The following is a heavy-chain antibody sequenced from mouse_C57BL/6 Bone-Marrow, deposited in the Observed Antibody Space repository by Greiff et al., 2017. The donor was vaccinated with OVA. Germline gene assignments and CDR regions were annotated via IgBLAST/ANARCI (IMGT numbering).Heavy chain of an antibody. Sequence: VQLQQPGAELVMPGASVKLSCKASGYTFTSYWMHWVKQRPGQGLEWIGEIDPSDSYTNYNQKFKGKSTLTVDKSSSTAYMQLSSLTSEDSAVYYCARYVSYYYGSRGYAMDYWGQGTSVTVSS. D-gene: IGHD1-1*01. V-gene: IGHV1-69*01. J-gene: IGHJ4*01. CDR2: IDPSDSYT. CDR3: ARYVSYYYGSRGYAMDY. CDR1: GYTFTSYW.